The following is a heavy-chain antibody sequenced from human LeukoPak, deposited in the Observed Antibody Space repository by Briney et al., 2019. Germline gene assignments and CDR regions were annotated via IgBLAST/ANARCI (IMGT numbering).Heavy chain of an antibody. CDR3: AKGNISGWNKDAFDL. CDR1: GITFSNYA. D-gene: IGHD6-19*01. CDR2: ISGTGGSA. Sequence: QPGGSLRLSCAASGITFSNYAMSWVRQAPGKGLEWVSAISGTGGSAFHADSVKGRLTISRDNTRNTVYLQMNSLRADDTALYYCAKGNISGWNKDAFDLWGQGTMVIVSS. J-gene: IGHJ3*01. V-gene: IGHV3-23*01.